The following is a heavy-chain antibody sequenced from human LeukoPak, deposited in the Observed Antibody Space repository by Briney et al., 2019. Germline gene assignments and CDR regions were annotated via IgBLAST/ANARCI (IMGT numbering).Heavy chain of an antibody. CDR1: GGTFSSYA. V-gene: IGHV7-4-1*02. D-gene: IGHD6-13*01. CDR2: INTNTGNP. CDR3: AREPTIAAAGTYYYYGMDV. Sequence: ASVKVSCKASGGTFSSYAISWVRQAPGQGLEWMGWINTNTGNPTYAQGFTGRFVFSLDTSVSTAYLQISSLKAEDTAVYYCAREPTIAAAGTYYYYGMDVWGQGTTVTVSS. J-gene: IGHJ6*02.